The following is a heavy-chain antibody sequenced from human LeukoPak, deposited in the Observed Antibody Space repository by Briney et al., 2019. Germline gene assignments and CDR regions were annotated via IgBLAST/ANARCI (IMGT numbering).Heavy chain of an antibody. J-gene: IGHJ2*01. CDR3: ARVRGMEVTANWYFDL. V-gene: IGHV4-38-2*01. CDR2: TYHSGST. D-gene: IGHD2-21*02. CDR1: GYSIRSGYY. Sequence: SETLSLTCAVSGYSIRSGYYWGWIRQPPGKGLEWIGSTYHSGSTFYKPSLKSRVTISVDASKNQFSLKLTSATAADTAVYYCARVRGMEVTANWYFDLWGRGTLVTVTS.